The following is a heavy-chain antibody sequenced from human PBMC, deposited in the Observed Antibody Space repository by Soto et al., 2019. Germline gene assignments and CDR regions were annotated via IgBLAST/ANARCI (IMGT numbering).Heavy chain of an antibody. CDR3: ARVYYYDSSGYYYGFDY. CDR1: GFTFSSYA. J-gene: IGHJ4*02. CDR2: ISYDGSNK. V-gene: IGHV3-30-3*01. D-gene: IGHD3-22*01. Sequence: QVQLVESGGGVVQPGRSLRLSCAASGFTFSSYAMHWVRQAPGKGLEWVAVISYDGSNKYYADSVKGRFTISRDNSKNTLYLQMNSLRAEDTAVYYCARVYYYDSSGYYYGFDYWGQGTLVTVSS.